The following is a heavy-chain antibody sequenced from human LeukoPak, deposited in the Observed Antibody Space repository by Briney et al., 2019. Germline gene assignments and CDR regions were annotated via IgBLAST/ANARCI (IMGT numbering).Heavy chain of an antibody. Sequence: GGSLRLSCAASGSIFNNYAMNWVRQAPGKGLEWVSFISGDAGSTYYADSVKGRFTISRDNSKNTLFVQMNSLRADDTAVYYCAKDKGGAAGSFDYWGQGTLVTVSS. CDR3: AKDKGGAAGSFDY. J-gene: IGHJ4*02. D-gene: IGHD6-13*01. CDR2: ISGDAGST. V-gene: IGHV3-23*01. CDR1: GSIFNNYA.